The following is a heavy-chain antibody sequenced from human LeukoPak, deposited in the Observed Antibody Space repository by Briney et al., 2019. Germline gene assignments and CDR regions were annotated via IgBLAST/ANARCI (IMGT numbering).Heavy chain of an antibody. CDR1: GYTFTSYG. CDR3: ASPRDSSSWTYFDY. D-gene: IGHD6-13*01. Sequence: ASVKVSCKASGYTFTSYGISWVRQAPGQGLEWMGWISAYNGNTNYAQKLQGRVTITTDESTSTAYMELSSLRSEDTAVYYCASPRDSSSWTYFDYWGQGTLVTVSS. CDR2: ISAYNGNT. V-gene: IGHV1-18*01. J-gene: IGHJ4*02.